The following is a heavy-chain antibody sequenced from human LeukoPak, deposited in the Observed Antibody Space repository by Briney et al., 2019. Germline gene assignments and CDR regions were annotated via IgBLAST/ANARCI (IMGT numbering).Heavy chain of an antibody. Sequence: PSETLSLTCTVSGGSISGYYWSWIRQSPGSRLEWIGYFCYSGSANSSPNNNPSLKSRVTMSVDTSKNHFSLNLSSVIAADTAMYYCARGYSSNWYLDTWGQGTLVTVSS. D-gene: IGHD6-13*01. CDR1: GGSISGYY. CDR2: FCYSGSA. J-gene: IGHJ4*02. CDR3: ARGYSSNWYLDT. V-gene: IGHV4-59*01.